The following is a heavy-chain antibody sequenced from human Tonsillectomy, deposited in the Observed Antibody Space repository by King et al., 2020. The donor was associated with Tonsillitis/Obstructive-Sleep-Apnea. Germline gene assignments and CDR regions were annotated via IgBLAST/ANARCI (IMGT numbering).Heavy chain of an antibody. V-gene: IGHV4-31*03. CDR2: IYYSGGT. CDR1: GGSISSGGYY. Sequence: VQLQESGPGLVKPSQTLSLTCTFSGGSISSGGYYWSWIRQHPGKGLEGIGYIYYSGGTYYNPSLKSRVTISVDTSKNQFSLKLSSVTAADTAVYYCARGDSYGSKFDYWGQGTLVTVSS. CDR3: ARGDSYGSKFDY. J-gene: IGHJ4*02. D-gene: IGHD5-18*01.